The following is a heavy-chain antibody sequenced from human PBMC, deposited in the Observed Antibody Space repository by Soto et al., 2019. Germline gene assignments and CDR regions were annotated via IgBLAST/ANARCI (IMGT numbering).Heavy chain of an antibody. Sequence: GVSLRLSCTASGFTLGSHAMSWVRQAPGKGLEWVSAISGSGGSTYYADSVKGRFTISRDNSKNTLYLQMNSLRAEDTAVYYCAKVKGYSNPRYYYYGMDVWGQGTTVTVSS. V-gene: IGHV3-23*01. CDR1: GFTLGSHA. CDR3: AKVKGYSNPRYYYYGMDV. J-gene: IGHJ6*02. D-gene: IGHD4-4*01. CDR2: ISGSGGST.